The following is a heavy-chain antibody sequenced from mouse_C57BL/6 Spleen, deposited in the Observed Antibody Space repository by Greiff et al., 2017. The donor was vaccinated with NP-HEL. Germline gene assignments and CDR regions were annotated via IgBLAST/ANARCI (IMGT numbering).Heavy chain of an antibody. Sequence: EVQLQQSGAELVKPGASVKLSCTASGFNIKDYYMHWVKQRTEQGLEWIGRIDPEDGETNYAPKFQGKATITADTSSNTAYLQLSSLTSEDTAVYYCARTYGSSLWYFDVWGTGTTVTVSS. J-gene: IGHJ1*03. CDR3: ARTYGSSLWYFDV. D-gene: IGHD1-1*01. CDR1: GFNIKDYY. V-gene: IGHV14-2*01. CDR2: IDPEDGET.